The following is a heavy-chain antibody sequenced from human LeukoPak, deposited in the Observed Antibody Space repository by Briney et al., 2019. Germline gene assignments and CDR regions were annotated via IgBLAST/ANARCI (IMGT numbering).Heavy chain of an antibody. CDR3: ARDLFSSSRMWFDP. D-gene: IGHD6-6*01. V-gene: IGHV7-4-1*02. CDR2: INTNTGNP. CDR1: GYTFTSYA. J-gene: IGHJ5*02. Sequence: ASVKVSCKASGYTFTSYAMNWVRQAPGQGLEWMGWINTNTGNPTYAQGFTGRFVFSLDTSVSTAYLQISSLKAEDTAVYYCARDLFSSSRMWFDPWGQGTLVTVSS.